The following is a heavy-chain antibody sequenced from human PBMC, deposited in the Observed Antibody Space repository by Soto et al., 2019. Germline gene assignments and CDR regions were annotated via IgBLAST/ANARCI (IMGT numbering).Heavy chain of an antibody. V-gene: IGHV3-33*01. J-gene: IGHJ4*02. CDR1: GFTFSSYG. CDR3: ARFHTVTTGFDY. Sequence: PGGSLRLSCAASGFTFSSYGMHWVRQAPGKGLEWVAVIWYDGSNKYYADSVKGRFTISRDNSKNTLYLQMNSLRAEDTAVYYCARFHTVTTGFDYWGQGTLVTVPQ. D-gene: IGHD4-17*01. CDR2: IWYDGSNK.